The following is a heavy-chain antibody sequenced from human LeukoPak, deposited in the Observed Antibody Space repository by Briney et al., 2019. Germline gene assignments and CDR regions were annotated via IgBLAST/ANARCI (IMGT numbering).Heavy chain of an antibody. V-gene: IGHV3-33*01. CDR2: IWYEGSNK. J-gene: IGHJ6*02. CDR1: GFTFSSYG. D-gene: IGHD3-3*01. Sequence: GGSLRLSCAASGFTFSSYGMHWVRQAPGKGLEWVAVIWYEGSNKYYADSVKGRFTISRDNSKNTLYLQMNSLRAEDTAVYYCARGNDFWSGYLANPLRYGMDVWGQGTTVTVSS. CDR3: ARGNDFWSGYLANPLRYGMDV.